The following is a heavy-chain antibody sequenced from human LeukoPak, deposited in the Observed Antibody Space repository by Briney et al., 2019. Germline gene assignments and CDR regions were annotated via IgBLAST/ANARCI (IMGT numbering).Heavy chain of an antibody. CDR3: ARAGIVGARKGAFDI. CDR2: IYYSGST. V-gene: IGHV4-61*01. D-gene: IGHD1-26*01. Sequence: SETLSLTCTVSGGSLSSGSYYWSWIRQPPGKGLEWIGYIYYSGSTNCNPSLKSRVTISVDTSKNQFSLKLSSVTAADTAVYYCARAGIVGARKGAFDIWGQGTMVTVSS. CDR1: GGSLSSGSYY. J-gene: IGHJ3*02.